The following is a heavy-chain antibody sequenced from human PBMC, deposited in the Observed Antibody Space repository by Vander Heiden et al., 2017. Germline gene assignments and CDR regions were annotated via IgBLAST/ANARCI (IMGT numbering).Heavy chain of an antibody. V-gene: IGHV5-51*01. Sequence: EVQLVQSGAEGKEPGEALKISCKASGYSFSGYWIGWVRQMPGKGLEWLGTIYPENSETKYSPAFQGQVTISVDSSISTAYLEWSGLKASDTAIYYCARHGGMGSGSWRSQYYYYYYGMDVWGQGTTVTVSS. D-gene: IGHD3-10*01. CDR1: GYSFSGYW. CDR2: IYPENSET. J-gene: IGHJ6*02. CDR3: ARHGGMGSGSWRSQYYYYYYGMDV.